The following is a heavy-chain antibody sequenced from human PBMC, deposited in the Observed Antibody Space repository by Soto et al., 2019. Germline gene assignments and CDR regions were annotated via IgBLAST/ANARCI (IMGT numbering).Heavy chain of an antibody. Sequence: ASVKVSCKASGYSFIGHYIHWVRQAPGQGLEWMGWINPNSGSTTYAQRFQGRVTMTTDTSTSTAYMELRSLRSDDTAVYYCASSCSSTSCYHNWFDPWGQGTLVTVSS. J-gene: IGHJ5*02. CDR1: GYSFIGHY. V-gene: IGHV1-2*02. CDR2: INPNSGST. CDR3: ASSCSSTSCYHNWFDP. D-gene: IGHD2-2*01.